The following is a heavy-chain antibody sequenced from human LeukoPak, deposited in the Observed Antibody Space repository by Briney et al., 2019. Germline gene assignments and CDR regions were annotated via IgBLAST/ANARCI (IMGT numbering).Heavy chain of an antibody. V-gene: IGHV3-11*03. Sequence: PGGSLRLSCAASGFTFSDYYMSWIRQAPGKGLEWVSYISGSSSYTDYADSVKGRFTISRDNAKNSLYLQMNSLRVEDTAVYYCARTLVAAPGSKGGPWGQGTLVTVSS. CDR3: ARTLVAAPGSKGGP. CDR2: ISGSSSYT. D-gene: IGHD6-13*01. CDR1: GFTFSDYY. J-gene: IGHJ5*02.